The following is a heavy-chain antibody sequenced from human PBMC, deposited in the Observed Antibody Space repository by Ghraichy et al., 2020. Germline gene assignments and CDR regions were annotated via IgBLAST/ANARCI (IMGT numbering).Heavy chain of an antibody. V-gene: IGHV1-18*01. CDR1: SENFTSHG. Sequence: ASVKVSCKIASENFTSHGTSRERECRVQRVEKKGWISAYNGNTNYAQKLQGRVTMTTDTSTSTAYMELRSLRSDDTAVYYCARELGITIFGVGKSKWFDPCGQLFFVTVSS. D-gene: IGHD3-3*01. CDR2: ISAYNGNT. CDR3: ARELGITIFGVGKSKWFDP. J-gene: IGHJ5*02.